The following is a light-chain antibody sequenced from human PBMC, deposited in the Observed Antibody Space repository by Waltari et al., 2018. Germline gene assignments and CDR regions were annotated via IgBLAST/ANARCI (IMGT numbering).Light chain of an antibody. CDR3: SSYTTSGTVV. CDR2: EVS. Sequence: QSALTQPASGSGSPGQSITISRPGTSSDVGPYNHVSSYQQHPGKAPKLMIYEVSNRPSGVSNRFSGSKSGNTASLTISGLQAEDEADYYCSSYTTSGTVVFGGGTKLTIL. V-gene: IGLV2-14*01. J-gene: IGLJ2*01. CDR1: SSDVGPYNH.